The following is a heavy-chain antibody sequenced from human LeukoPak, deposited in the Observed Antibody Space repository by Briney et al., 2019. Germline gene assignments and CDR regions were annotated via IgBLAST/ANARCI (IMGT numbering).Heavy chain of an antibody. CDR3: ARADYYDSSGYRRNWYFDL. CDR1: GGSISSGGYY. J-gene: IGHJ2*01. Sequence: SETLSLTCTVSGGSISSGGYYWSWIRQHPGKGLEWIGYIYYSGSTYYNPSLKSRVTISVDTSKNQFSLKLSSVTAADTAVYYCARADYYDSSGYRRNWYFDLWGRGTLVTVSS. D-gene: IGHD3-22*01. V-gene: IGHV4-31*03. CDR2: IYYSGST.